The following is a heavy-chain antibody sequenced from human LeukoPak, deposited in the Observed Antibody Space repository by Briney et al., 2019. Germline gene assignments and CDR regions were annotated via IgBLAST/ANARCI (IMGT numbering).Heavy chain of an antibody. D-gene: IGHD3-3*01. CDR3: ARPIHYDFWSGYSFDY. CDR2: IYPGDSDT. Sequence: GESLKIPCKGSGYSFTSYWIGWVRQMPGKGLEWMGIIYPGDSDTRYSPSFQGQVTISAAQSISTAYLQWSSLKASDTAMYYCARPIHYDFWSGYSFDYWGQGTLVTVSS. CDR1: GYSFTSYW. J-gene: IGHJ4*02. V-gene: IGHV5-51*01.